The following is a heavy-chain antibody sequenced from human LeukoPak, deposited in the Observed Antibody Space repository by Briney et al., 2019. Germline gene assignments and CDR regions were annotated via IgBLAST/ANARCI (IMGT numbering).Heavy chain of an antibody. CDR3: ARGDGYSRIDY. D-gene: IGHD5-24*01. J-gene: IGHJ4*02. CDR2: IYYSGSA. CDR1: GGSMSSGDYY. V-gene: IGHV4-30-4*01. Sequence: SQTLSLTCTVPGGSMSSGDYYRSWLRQPPGKGLEWIGYIYYSGSAYYSPSLKSRVTISIETSMNQFSLNLSSVTAADTAVYYCARGDGYSRIDYWGQGTLVTVSS.